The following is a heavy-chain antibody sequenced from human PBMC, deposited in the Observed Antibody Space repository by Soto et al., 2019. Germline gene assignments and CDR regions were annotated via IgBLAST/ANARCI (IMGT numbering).Heavy chain of an antibody. J-gene: IGHJ4*02. CDR1: GFTFSSYW. Sequence: GGSLRLSCAASGFTFSSYWMHWVRQAPGKGLVWVSRINSDGSSTSYADSVKGRFTISRDNAKNTLYLQMNSLRAEDTAVYYCAREDDCSGGSCYSDLDYWGQGTLVTVSS. D-gene: IGHD2-15*01. CDR3: AREDDCSGGSCYSDLDY. V-gene: IGHV3-74*01. CDR2: INSDGSST.